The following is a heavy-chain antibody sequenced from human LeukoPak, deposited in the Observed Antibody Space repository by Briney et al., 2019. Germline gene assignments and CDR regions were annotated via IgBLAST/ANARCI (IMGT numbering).Heavy chain of an antibody. CDR1: GGTFSGYY. V-gene: IGHV4-34*01. Sequence: SETLSLTCAVYGGTFSGYYWSWIRQSPGKGLEWMGEINHSGSPNYNPSLKSRVTISADTSKTQFSLRLTSVTAADTAIYYCARPLTGTSFDFWGQGTLVTVSS. CDR2: INHSGSP. J-gene: IGHJ4*02. CDR3: ARPLTGTSFDF. D-gene: IGHD7-27*01.